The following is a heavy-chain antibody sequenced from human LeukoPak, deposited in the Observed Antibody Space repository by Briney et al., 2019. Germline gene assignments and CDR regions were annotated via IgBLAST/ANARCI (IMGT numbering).Heavy chain of an antibody. D-gene: IGHD3-22*01. J-gene: IGHJ6*02. V-gene: IGHV3-30-3*01. Sequence: PGGSLRLSCAASGFSFSSYAMHWARQAPGKGLEWVAVISYDGNNKYYADSVKGRFTISRDNSKNTLYLQMNSLRAEDTAVYYCARDLRRITMIVVAYYYCGMDVWGQGTTVTVSS. CDR2: ISYDGNNK. CDR3: ARDLRRITMIVVAYYYCGMDV. CDR1: GFSFSSYA.